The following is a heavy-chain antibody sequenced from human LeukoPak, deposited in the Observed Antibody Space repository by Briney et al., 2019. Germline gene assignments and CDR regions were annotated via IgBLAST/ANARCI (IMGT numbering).Heavy chain of an antibody. D-gene: IGHD3-10*01. J-gene: IGHJ4*02. Sequence: SETLSLTCTVSGGSISSYYWSWIRQPPGKGLEWIGYIYYSGSTNYNPSLKSRVTISVDTSKNQFSLKLSSVTAADTAVYYCARLLYGSGSYSNIFDSWGQGTLVTVSS. CDR3: ARLLYGSGSYSNIFDS. V-gene: IGHV4-59*08. CDR1: GGSISSYY. CDR2: IYYSGST.